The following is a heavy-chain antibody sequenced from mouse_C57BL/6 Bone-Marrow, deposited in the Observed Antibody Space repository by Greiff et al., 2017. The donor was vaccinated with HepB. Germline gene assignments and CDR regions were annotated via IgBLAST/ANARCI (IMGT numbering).Heavy chain of an antibody. CDR1: GYTFTDYE. CDR3: YYYYGSSYGDY. V-gene: IGHV1-15*01. D-gene: IGHD1-1*01. CDR2: IDPETGGT. Sequence: QVQLQQSGAELVRPGASVTLSCKASGYTFTDYEMHWVKQTPVHGLEWIGAIDPETGGTAYNQKFKGKAILTADKSSSTAYMELRSLTSEDSAVYYCYYYYGSSYGDYWGQGTTLTVSS. J-gene: IGHJ2*01.